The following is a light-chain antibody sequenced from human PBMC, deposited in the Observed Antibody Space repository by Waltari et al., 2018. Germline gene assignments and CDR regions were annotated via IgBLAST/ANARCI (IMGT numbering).Light chain of an antibody. J-gene: IGKJ1*01. CDR2: AAS. V-gene: IGKV1-17*01. Sequence: DIQMTQSPSSLCASVGDTVTITCRASQGIGSYLNWFQQKPGKAPKLLIYAASSLESGVPSRFSGSGSGTEFTLTISSLQPEDFAAYYCLQYDSYPRTFGQGTKVDIK. CDR3: LQYDSYPRT. CDR1: QGIGSY.